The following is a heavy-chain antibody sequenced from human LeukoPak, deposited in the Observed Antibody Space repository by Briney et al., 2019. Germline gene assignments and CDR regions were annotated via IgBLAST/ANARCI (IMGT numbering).Heavy chain of an antibody. CDR1: GFTFSSYA. CDR3: ARDYYDSSGYYLDY. Sequence: PGGSLRLSCAASGFTFSSYAMHWVRQAPGKGLEWVAVISYDGSNKYYADSVKGRFTISRDNSKNTLYLQMNSLRAEDTAVYYCARDYYDSSGYYLDYWGQGTLVTVSS. CDR2: ISYDGSNK. V-gene: IGHV3-30*04. J-gene: IGHJ4*02. D-gene: IGHD3-22*01.